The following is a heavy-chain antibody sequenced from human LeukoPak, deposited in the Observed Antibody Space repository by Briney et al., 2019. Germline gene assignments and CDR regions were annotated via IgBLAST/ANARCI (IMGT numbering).Heavy chain of an antibody. J-gene: IGHJ4*02. V-gene: IGHV3-7*01. Sequence: PGGSLRLSCAASGFTFSNYWINWVRQAPGKGLEWVANIKQDGSETYCVDSVKGRFTISRDNAKSSLYLQMNSLRDEDTAVYYCARGGSGYSYGKIDSWGQGILVTVSS. D-gene: IGHD5-18*01. CDR1: GFTFSNYW. CDR2: IKQDGSET. CDR3: ARGGSGYSYGKIDS.